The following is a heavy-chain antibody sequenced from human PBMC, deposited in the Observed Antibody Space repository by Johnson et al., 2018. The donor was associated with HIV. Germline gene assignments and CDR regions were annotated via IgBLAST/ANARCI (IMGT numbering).Heavy chain of an antibody. D-gene: IGHD6-19*01. CDR1: GFTFSRHA. V-gene: IGHV3-30-3*01. CDR2: ISYAGANK. Sequence: QVQLVESGGGVVQPGRSLRLSCAASGFTFSRHAVHWVRRAPGRGLEWVALISYAGANKYYADSVKGRFTISRDNSKNTLYLQMNSLRAEDTAVYYCARDWCLYSSGWYVDAFDIWGQGTMVTVSS. J-gene: IGHJ3*02. CDR3: ARDWCLYSSGWYVDAFDI.